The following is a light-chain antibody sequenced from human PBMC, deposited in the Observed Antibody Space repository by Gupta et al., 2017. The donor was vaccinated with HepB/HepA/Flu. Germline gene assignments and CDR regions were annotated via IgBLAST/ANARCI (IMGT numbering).Light chain of an antibody. J-gene: IGLJ3*02. CDR1: NTETKT. CDR3: QVLDSTSDHVL. CDR2: YDR. V-gene: IGLV3-21*03. Sequence: SDVPTQPPSVSVAPGTTANITCDGNNTETKTVHWYQQKPGQAPRVVVDYDRERPSGSPGSVVGSNSGSNSGNTATLTISRVEAGDEADYYCQVLDSTSDHVLFGGGTKLTVL.